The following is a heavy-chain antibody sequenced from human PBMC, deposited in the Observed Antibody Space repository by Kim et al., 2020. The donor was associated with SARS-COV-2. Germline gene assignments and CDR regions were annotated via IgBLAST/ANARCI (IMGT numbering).Heavy chain of an antibody. D-gene: IGHD6-13*01. CDR2: INPNSGGT. Sequence: ASVKVSCKASGYTFTGYYMHWVRQAPGQGLEWMGRINPNSGGTNYAQKFQGRVTMTRDTSISTAYMELSRLRSDDTAVYYCARPLPGSIAAATWGQGTLVTVSS. CDR3: ARPLPGSIAAAT. J-gene: IGHJ5*02. CDR1: GYTFTGYY. V-gene: IGHV1-2*06.